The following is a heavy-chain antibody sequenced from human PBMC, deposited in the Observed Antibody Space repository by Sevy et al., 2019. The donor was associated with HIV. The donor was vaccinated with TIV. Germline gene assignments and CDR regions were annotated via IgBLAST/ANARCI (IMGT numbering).Heavy chain of an antibody. D-gene: IGHD6-13*01. CDR2: ISYDGSNK. CDR1: GFTFSSYG. J-gene: IGHJ4*02. V-gene: IGHV3-30*18. Sequence: GGSLRLSCAASGFTFSSYGMHWVRQAPGKGLEWVAVISYDGSNKYYADSVKGRFTISRDNSKNTLYLQMNSLRAEDTAVYYCAKDVRRQTLVPFDYWGQGTLVTVSS. CDR3: AKDVRRQTLVPFDY.